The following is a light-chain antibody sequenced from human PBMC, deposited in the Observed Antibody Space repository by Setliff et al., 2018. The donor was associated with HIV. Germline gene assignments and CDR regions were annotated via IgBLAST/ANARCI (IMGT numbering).Light chain of an antibody. Sequence: QSALTQPPSASGSPGQSVTISCTGTSSDVGGYNYVSWYQQHPGKAPKLMIYEVNTRPSGVPDRFSGSKSGNTASLTVSGLQAEDEADYYCSSYAGSNKLVFGGGTKVTVL. CDR1: SSDVGGYNY. CDR2: EVN. CDR3: SSYAGSNKLV. J-gene: IGLJ2*01. V-gene: IGLV2-8*01.